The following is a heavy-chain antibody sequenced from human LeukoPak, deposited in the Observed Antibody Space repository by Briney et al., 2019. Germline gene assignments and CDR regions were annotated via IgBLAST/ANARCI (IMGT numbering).Heavy chain of an antibody. V-gene: IGHV3-48*04. CDR2: ISSSSSTI. J-gene: IGHJ4*02. D-gene: IGHD3-22*01. Sequence: GGSLRLSCAASGFTFSSYSMNWVRQAPGKGLEWVSYISSSSSTIYYADSVKGRFTISRDNAKNSLYLQMNSLRAEDTAVYYCARDYYDSSGYWSSDYWGQGTLVTVSS. CDR1: GFTFSSYS. CDR3: ARDYYDSSGYWSSDY.